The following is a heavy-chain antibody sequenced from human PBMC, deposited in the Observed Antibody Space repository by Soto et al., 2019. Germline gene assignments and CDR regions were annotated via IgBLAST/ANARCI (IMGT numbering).Heavy chain of an antibody. CDR3: ARDLGPYYYDSSGTNWFDP. D-gene: IGHD3-22*01. CDR2: ISAYNGNT. CDR1: GYTFTSYG. Sequence: ASVKVSCKASGYTFTSYGISWVRQAPGQGLEWMGWISAYNGNTNYAQKLQGRVTMNTDTSTSTAYMELRSLRSDDTAVYYCARDLGPYYYDSSGTNWFDPWGQGTLVTVSS. J-gene: IGHJ5*02. V-gene: IGHV1-18*01.